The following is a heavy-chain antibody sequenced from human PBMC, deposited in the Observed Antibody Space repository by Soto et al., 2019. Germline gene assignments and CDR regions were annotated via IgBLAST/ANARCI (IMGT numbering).Heavy chain of an antibody. CDR1: GFTFSHYA. Sequence: GGSLRLSCEVSGFTFSHYAMSWVRQAPGKGLEWVSTISSSGGSSYYADSVKGRFTISRDTSKNTLSLQVSSLRAEDTAVYFCAKSGSYFDTYNYFDGWGQGTLVTVSS. D-gene: IGHD3-9*01. V-gene: IGHV3-23*01. CDR3: AKSGSYFDTYNYFDG. J-gene: IGHJ4*02. CDR2: ISSSGGSS.